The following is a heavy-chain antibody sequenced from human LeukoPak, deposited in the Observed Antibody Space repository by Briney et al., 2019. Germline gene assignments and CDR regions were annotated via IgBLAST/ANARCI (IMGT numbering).Heavy chain of an antibody. CDR3: AKDLYSSSSDAFDI. CDR2: IYSGGST. J-gene: IGHJ3*02. D-gene: IGHD6-13*01. CDR1: GFTVSSNY. Sequence: PGGSLRLSCAASGFTVSSNYMSWVRQAPGKGLEWVSVIYSGGSTYYADSVKGRFTISRDNSKNTLYLQMNSLRAEDTAVYYCAKDLYSSSSDAFDIWGQGTMVTVSS. V-gene: IGHV3-53*01.